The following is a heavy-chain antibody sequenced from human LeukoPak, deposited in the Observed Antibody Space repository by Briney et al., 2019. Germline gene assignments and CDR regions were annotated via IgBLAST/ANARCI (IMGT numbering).Heavy chain of an antibody. CDR2: INHSGST. CDR1: GGSFSGYY. CDR3: ARRHSSSWYYNWFDP. D-gene: IGHD6-13*01. J-gene: IGHJ5*02. V-gene: IGHV4-34*01. Sequence: PSETLSLTCAVYGGSFSGYYWSWIRQPPGKGLEWIGEINHSGSTNYNPSLKSRVTISVDTSKNQFSLKLSSVTAADTAVYYCARRHSSSWYYNWFDPWGQGTLVTVSS.